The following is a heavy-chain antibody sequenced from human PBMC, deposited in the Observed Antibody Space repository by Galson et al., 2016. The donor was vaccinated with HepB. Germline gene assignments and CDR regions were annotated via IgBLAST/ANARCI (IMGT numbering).Heavy chain of an antibody. CDR1: GFTFSDYF. D-gene: IGHD4-23*01. V-gene: IGHV3-11*06. Sequence: SLRLSCAASGFTFSDYFMSWIRQAPGKGLEWVSYLSSSSTYTNYADSVKGRFTISRDNAKNSLYLQMNGLKAEDTAMYYCARAGATVVSHFDYWGQGTLVTVSS. CDR2: LSSSSTYT. J-gene: IGHJ4*02. CDR3: ARAGATVVSHFDY.